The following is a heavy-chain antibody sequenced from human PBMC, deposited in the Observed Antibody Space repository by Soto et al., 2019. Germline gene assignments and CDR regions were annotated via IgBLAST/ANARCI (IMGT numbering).Heavy chain of an antibody. J-gene: IGHJ3*02. CDR3: ERRVRRAAFDI. CDR2: IYYSGST. D-gene: IGHD3-10*02. CDR1: GGSISSGGYY. Sequence: SETLSLTCTVSGGSISSGGYYWSWIRQHPGKGLEWIGYIYYSGSTYYNPSLKSRVTISVDTSKNQFSLKLSSVTAADTAVYYCERRVRRAAFDIWGQGTMVTVSS. V-gene: IGHV4-31*03.